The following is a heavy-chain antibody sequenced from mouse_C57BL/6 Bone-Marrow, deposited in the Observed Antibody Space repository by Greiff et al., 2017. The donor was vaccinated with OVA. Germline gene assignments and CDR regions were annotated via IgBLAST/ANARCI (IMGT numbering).Heavy chain of an antibody. V-gene: IGHV1-55*01. Sequence: VQLQQPGAELVKPGASVKMSCKASGYTFTSYWITWVKQRPGQGLEWIGDIYPGSGSTNYNEKFKSKATLTVDTASSTAYMQLSSLTSEDSAVYYCARSPYDYPAWFAYWGQGTLVTVSA. J-gene: IGHJ3*01. CDR1: GYTFTSYW. CDR3: ARSPYDYPAWFAY. CDR2: IYPGSGST. D-gene: IGHD2-4*01.